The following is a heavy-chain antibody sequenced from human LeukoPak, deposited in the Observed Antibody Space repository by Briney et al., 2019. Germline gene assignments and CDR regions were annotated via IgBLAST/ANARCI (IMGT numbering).Heavy chain of an antibody. V-gene: IGHV4-34*01. CDR2: INHSGST. CDR1: GGSFSGYY. Sequence: PSETLSLTCAVSGGSFSGYYWSWIRQPPGKGLEWIGEINHSGSTNYNPSLKSRVTISVDTSKNQFSLKLGSVTAADTAVYYCARGVDGAYWGQGTLVTVSS. CDR3: ARGVDGAY. D-gene: IGHD3-16*01. J-gene: IGHJ4*02.